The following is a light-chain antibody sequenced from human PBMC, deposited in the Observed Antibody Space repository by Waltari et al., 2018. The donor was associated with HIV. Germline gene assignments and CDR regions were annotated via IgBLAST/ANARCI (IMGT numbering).Light chain of an antibody. CDR1: TLGTKS. CDR2: DDS. Sequence: SYVLTQSPSVSVAPGQTARLTCWGKTLGTKSVNWSRQKPGQAPVLVVYDDSDRPSGIPERFSGSNSGNAATLTISKVEDGDEADYFCQVWDSTSDHLWVFGGGSRLTVL. J-gene: IGLJ3*02. V-gene: IGLV3-21*02. CDR3: QVWDSTSDHLWV.